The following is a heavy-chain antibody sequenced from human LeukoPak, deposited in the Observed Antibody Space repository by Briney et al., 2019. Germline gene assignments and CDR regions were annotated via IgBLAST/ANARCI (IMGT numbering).Heavy chain of an antibody. Sequence: PGGSLRLSCAASGFTFSNAWMSRVRQAPGKGLEWVGHIKSNADGGTTDYAAPVKGRFTISRDDSKNTLYLQMNSLKIEDTAVYYCTSITPAGYLDYWGQGTLVTVSS. J-gene: IGHJ4*02. CDR1: GFTFSNAW. CDR3: TSITPAGYLDY. D-gene: IGHD6-13*01. CDR2: IKSNADGGTT. V-gene: IGHV3-15*01.